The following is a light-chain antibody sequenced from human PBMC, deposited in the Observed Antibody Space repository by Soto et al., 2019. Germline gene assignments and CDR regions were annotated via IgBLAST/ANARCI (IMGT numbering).Light chain of an antibody. CDR3: QSYDTSLNAVL. J-gene: IGLJ2*01. CDR2: GNS. V-gene: IGLV1-40*01. Sequence: QSVLTQPPSVSGSPGQRVTISCTGSSSNIGAGYDVHWYQHLPGAAPKLLIFGNSNRPEGVPDRFSGSTSGTSASLDITGVQAEDEADYYCQSYDTSLNAVLFGGGTKLTVL. CDR1: SSNIGAGYD.